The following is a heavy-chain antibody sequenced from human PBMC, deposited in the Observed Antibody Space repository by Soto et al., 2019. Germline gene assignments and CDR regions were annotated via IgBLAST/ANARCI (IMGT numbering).Heavy chain of an antibody. D-gene: IGHD3-16*01. CDR2: TKYSGST. CDR3: ARDYGGAWYFDL. V-gene: IGHV4-34*09. CDR1: GGSFSGYY. Sequence: SETLSLTCAVYGGSFSGYYWSWIRQPPGKGLEWIGYTKYSGSTYYNPSLKSRVTISVDTSKNQFPLKLSSVTAADTAVYYCARDYGGAWYFDLWGRGTLVTVSS. J-gene: IGHJ2*01.